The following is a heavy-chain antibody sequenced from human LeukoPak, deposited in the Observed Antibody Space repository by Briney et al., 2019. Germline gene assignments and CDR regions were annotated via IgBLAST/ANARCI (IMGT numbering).Heavy chain of an antibody. J-gene: IGHJ4*02. Sequence: PGGSLRLSCAASGFPFSDYVMHWVPQAPGKGLERVAVIRYDGNNKYYADSVKGRFTISRDNSKNMLYLQMNSLGPEDTAVYYCAKDMSSSWYSFDYWGQGTLVSVSS. V-gene: IGHV3-30*02. CDR1: GFPFSDYV. CDR3: AKDMSSSWYSFDY. CDR2: IRYDGNNK. D-gene: IGHD6-13*01.